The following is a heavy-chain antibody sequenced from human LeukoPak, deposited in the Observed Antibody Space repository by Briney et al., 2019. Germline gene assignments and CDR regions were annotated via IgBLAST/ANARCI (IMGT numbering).Heavy chain of an antibody. CDR1: GCTFIYYY. J-gene: IGHJ4*02. V-gene: IGHV1-2*02. D-gene: IGHD2-15*01. CDR2: INPDSGAT. Sequence: ASVKVSCKASGCTFIYYYVYWVRQPRGQGLEWLGWINPDSGATNYAQRFQGRVTMTRDTIVNTAHMELNNMRSDDTAVYYCARDLCHGGSCFNFDSWGQGTLVTVSS. CDR3: ARDLCHGGSCFNFDS.